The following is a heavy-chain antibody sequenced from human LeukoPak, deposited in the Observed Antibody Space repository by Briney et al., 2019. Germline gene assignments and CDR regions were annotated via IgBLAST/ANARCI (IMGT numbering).Heavy chain of an antibody. Sequence: GGSLRLPCAASGFTFSDYYMSWIRQAPGKGLEWVSYISSSGSTIYYADSVKGRFTISRDNAKNSLYLQMNSLRAEDTAVYYCARDPLRYFDWLDYGMDVWGQGTTVTVSS. V-gene: IGHV3-11*04. D-gene: IGHD3-9*01. CDR2: ISSSGSTI. CDR3: ARDPLRYFDWLDYGMDV. CDR1: GFTFSDYY. J-gene: IGHJ6*02.